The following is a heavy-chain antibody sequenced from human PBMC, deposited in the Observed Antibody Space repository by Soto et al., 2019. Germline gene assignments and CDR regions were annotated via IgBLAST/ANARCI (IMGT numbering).Heavy chain of an antibody. Sequence: PGGSLRLSCAASGFTFSSYAMSWVRQAPGKGLEWVSAISGSGGSTYYADSVKGRFTISRDNSKNTLYLQMNSLRAEDTAVYYCAKDSRVDTAMVLYYYYGMDVWGQGTTVTVSS. CDR3: AKDSRVDTAMVLYYYYGMDV. CDR1: GFTFSSYA. CDR2: ISGSGGST. J-gene: IGHJ6*02. D-gene: IGHD5-18*01. V-gene: IGHV3-23*01.